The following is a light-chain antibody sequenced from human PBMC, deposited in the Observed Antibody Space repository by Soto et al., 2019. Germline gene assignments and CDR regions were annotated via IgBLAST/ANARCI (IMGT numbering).Light chain of an antibody. CDR2: EVN. V-gene: IGLV2-8*01. CDR1: ASDIGGYDY. Sequence: QSVLTQPPSASGSPGQSVTISCTGTASDIGGYDYVSWYQQHPGKAPKLMIYEVNKRPSGVPDRFSGSKSGNTASLTISGLQVEDEAHYFCSSYTSASALAIFGGGTKLTVL. J-gene: IGLJ2*01. CDR3: SSYTSASALAI.